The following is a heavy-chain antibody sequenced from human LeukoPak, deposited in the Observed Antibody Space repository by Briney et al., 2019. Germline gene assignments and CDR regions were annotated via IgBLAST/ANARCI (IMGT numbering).Heavy chain of an antibody. CDR1: GGSFSGYY. CDR3: ARDTGGWFDY. D-gene: IGHD1-14*01. CDR2: INHSGST. V-gene: IGHV4-34*01. Sequence: SETLSLTCAVYGGSFSGYYWSWIRQPPGKGLEWIGEINHSGSTNYNPSLKSRVTISVDTSKNQFSLKLSSVTAADTAVYYCARDTGGWFDYWGQGTLVTVSS. J-gene: IGHJ4*02.